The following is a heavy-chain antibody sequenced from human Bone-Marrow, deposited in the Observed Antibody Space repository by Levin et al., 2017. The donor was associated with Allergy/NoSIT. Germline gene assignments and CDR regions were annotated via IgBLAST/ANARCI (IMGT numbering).Heavy chain of an antibody. CDR2: INHSGDT. CDR1: DGSFNDYY. Sequence: SQTLSLTCAVHDGSFNDYYWSWIRQPPGEGLEWIGEINHSGDTKYNPSPRSRATISADTSENQVSLKLSSVTAADTAVYYCARPSRRCSSPSCCQFWYFNVSGRGTLVAVSS. D-gene: IGHD2-2*01. J-gene: IGHJ2*01. CDR3: ARPSRRCSSPSCCQFWYFNV. V-gene: IGHV4-34*01.